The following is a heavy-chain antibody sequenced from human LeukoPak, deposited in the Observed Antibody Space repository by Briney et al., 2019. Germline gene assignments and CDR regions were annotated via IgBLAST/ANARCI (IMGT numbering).Heavy chain of an antibody. CDR3: ARDRDCSGGSCYLHAFDI. Sequence: GGSLRLSCAASGFTFDDYAMHWVRQAPGKGLEWVANIKQDGSEKYYVDSAKGRFTISRDNAKNSLYLQMNSLRAEDTAVYYCARDRDCSGGSCYLHAFDIWGQGTMVTVSS. CDR1: GFTFDDYA. CDR2: IKQDGSEK. V-gene: IGHV3-7*01. J-gene: IGHJ3*02. D-gene: IGHD2-15*01.